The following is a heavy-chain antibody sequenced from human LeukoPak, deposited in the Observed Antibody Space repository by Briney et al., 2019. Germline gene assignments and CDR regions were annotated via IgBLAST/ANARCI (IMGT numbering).Heavy chain of an antibody. CDR1: GFTFSSYA. Sequence: PGGSLRLSCAASGFTFSSYAMTWVRQAPGKGLEWVSAISGGGGSTYYADSVKGRFTISRDNSKNILYLQMNSLKAEDTAVFYCAKGAWKCYHCSGGNCYFGYWGQGTLVTVSS. CDR2: ISGGGGST. D-gene: IGHD2-15*01. J-gene: IGHJ4*02. V-gene: IGHV3-23*01. CDR3: AKGAWKCYHCSGGNCYFGY.